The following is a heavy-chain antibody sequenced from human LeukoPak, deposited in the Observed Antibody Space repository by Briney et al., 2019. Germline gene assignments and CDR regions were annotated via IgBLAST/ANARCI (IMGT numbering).Heavy chain of an antibody. J-gene: IGHJ4*02. D-gene: IGHD2-21*02. CDR2: ISWNSGSI. CDR1: GFIFDDYA. CDR3: ARAFCGGDCYLDY. V-gene: IGHV3-9*01. Sequence: PGRSLRLSCAASGFIFDDYAMLWAPQASGKGLEGVSGISWNSGSIGYADSVKGLFTISRDNAKNSLYLQMNSLRAEDTALYYCARAFCGGDCYLDYWGQGTLVTVSS.